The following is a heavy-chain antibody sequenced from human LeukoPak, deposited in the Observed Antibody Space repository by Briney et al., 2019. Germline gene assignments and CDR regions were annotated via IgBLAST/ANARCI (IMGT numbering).Heavy chain of an antibody. J-gene: IGHJ4*02. D-gene: IGHD1-26*01. CDR2: IYYSGST. Sequence: SETLSLTCTVSGGSISSGGYYWSWIRQHPGKGLEWIGYIYYSGSTYYNPSLKSRVTISVDTSKNQFSLKLSSVTAADTAVYYCARGSPGGFDYWGQGTLVTVSS. CDR3: ARGSPGGFDY. CDR1: GGSISSGGYY. V-gene: IGHV4-31*03.